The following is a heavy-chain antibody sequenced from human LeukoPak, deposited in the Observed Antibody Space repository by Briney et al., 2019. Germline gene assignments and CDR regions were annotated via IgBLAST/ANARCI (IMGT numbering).Heavy chain of an antibody. V-gene: IGHV4-59*01. CDR1: GGSISSYY. Sequence: SETLSLTCTVSGGSISSYYWSWIRQPPGKGLEWIGYVYYSGSTNYNPSLKSRVTISVDTSKNQFSLKLSSVTAADTAVYYCARGAGSGSYYTSRDAFDIWGQGTMVTVSS. CDR3: ARGAGSGSYYTSRDAFDI. CDR2: VYYSGST. D-gene: IGHD3-10*01. J-gene: IGHJ3*02.